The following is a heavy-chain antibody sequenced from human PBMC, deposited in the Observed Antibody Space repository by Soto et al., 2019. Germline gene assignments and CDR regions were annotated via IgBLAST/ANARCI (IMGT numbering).Heavy chain of an antibody. CDR3: TRSIVGTTSSDY. V-gene: IGHV3-72*01. J-gene: IGHJ4*02. Sequence: EVQLVESGGGLVKPGGSLRLSCAGSGFTFSDYYIDWVRQAPGKGLEWVGRSRDKGNSYSTDYAASVKGRFTVSRDASKNSLYLQMNSLKTDDTALYYCTRSIVGTTSSDYWGQGTLVTVSS. D-gene: IGHD1-26*01. CDR2: SRDKGNSYST. CDR1: GFTFSDYY.